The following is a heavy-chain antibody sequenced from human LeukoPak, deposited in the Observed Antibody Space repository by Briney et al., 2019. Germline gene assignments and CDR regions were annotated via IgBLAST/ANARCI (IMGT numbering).Heavy chain of an antibody. CDR3: ARDNNWGSTHY. J-gene: IGHJ4*02. Sequence: TGGSLRLSCAASGFTFNTYAMHWVRQAPGEGLEWVAVVSYDGSNKYYADSVQGRFAVSRDNSKNTLFLHMNTLTTDDTAVYYCARDNNWGSTHYWGQGTLVTVSS. V-gene: IGHV3-30*09. D-gene: IGHD7-27*01. CDR2: VSYDGSNK. CDR1: GFTFNTYA.